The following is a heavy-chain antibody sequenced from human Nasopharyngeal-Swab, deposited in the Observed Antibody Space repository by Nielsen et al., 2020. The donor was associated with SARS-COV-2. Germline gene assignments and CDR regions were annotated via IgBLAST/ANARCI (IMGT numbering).Heavy chain of an antibody. CDR2: ISYDGSNK. Sequence: GESLKISCAASGFTFSDYYMSWIRQAPGKGLEWVAVISYDGSNKYYADSVKGRFTISRDNSMNTLYLQMNSLRGEDTAVYYCAKDPDSRAGWGQGTLVTVSS. CDR3: AKDPDSRAG. D-gene: IGHD6-13*01. V-gene: IGHV3-30*18. CDR1: GFTFSDYY. J-gene: IGHJ4*02.